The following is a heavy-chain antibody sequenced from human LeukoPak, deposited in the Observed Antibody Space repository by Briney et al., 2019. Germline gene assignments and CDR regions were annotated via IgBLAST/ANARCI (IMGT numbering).Heavy chain of an antibody. D-gene: IGHD5-12*01. J-gene: IGHJ4*02. CDR1: GGSISSYY. CDR3: ARGPVEYSGYDLFGY. Sequence: PSETLSLTCAVSGGSISSYYWSWIRQPPEKGLEWIGYTHYSGSTKYNPSLKSRLTMSLDTSKNQFPLRLSSVTAADTAVFYCARGPVEYSGYDLFGYWGQGTLVIVSS. CDR2: THYSGST. V-gene: IGHV4-59*01.